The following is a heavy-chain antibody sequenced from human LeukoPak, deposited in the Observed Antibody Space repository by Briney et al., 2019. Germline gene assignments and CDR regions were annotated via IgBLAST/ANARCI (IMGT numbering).Heavy chain of an antibody. CDR3: ASSSGYYGSRYYFDY. D-gene: IGHD3-22*01. CDR1: GFTFSSYS. Sequence: GGSLRLSCAASGFTFSSYSMNWVRQAPGKGLEWASSISSSSSYIYYADSVKGRFTISRDNAKNSLYLQMNSLRAVDTAVYYCASSSGYYGSRYYFDYWGQGTLVTVSS. J-gene: IGHJ4*02. V-gene: IGHV3-21*01. CDR2: ISSSSSYI.